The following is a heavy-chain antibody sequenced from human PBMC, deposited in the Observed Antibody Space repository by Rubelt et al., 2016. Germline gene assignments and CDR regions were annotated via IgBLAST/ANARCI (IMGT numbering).Heavy chain of an antibody. CDR1: TFSSYA. V-gene: IGHV1-69*01. Sequence: TFSSYAISWVRQAPGQGLEWMGGIIPIFGTANYAQKFQGRVTITADESTSTAYMELSSLRSGDTAVYYCARKSYGDTGYYFDYWGQGTLVTVSS. J-gene: IGHJ4*02. D-gene: IGHD4-17*01. CDR3: ARKSYGDTGYYFDY. CDR2: IIPIFGTA.